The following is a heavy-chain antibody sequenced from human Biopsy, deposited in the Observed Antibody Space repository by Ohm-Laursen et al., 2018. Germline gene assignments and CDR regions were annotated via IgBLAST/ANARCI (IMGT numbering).Heavy chain of an antibody. CDR2: IKQDVSER. D-gene: IGHD1-7*01. CDR3: VRDGNYRLDQ. Sequence: SLRLSCAASGFTFSNYWMSWVRQAPGKGLEWVANIKQDVSERFYVDSVKGRFTISRDNAKSSLYLQMNGLTVEDTAVYYCVRDGNYRLDQWGQGTLVTVSS. J-gene: IGHJ4*02. CDR1: GFTFSNYW. V-gene: IGHV3-7*01.